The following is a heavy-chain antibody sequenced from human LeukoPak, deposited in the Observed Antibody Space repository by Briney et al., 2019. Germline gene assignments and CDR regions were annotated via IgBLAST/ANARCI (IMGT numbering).Heavy chain of an antibody. CDR3: ARAIISSGCSDY. CDR1: GGSFSGYY. J-gene: IGHJ4*02. V-gene: IGHV4-34*01. CDR2: INHSGST. D-gene: IGHD6-19*01. Sequence: SETLSLTCAVYGGSFSGYYWSWIRQPPGKGLEWIGVINHSGSTNYNPSLKSRVTISVDTSKNQFSLKLSSVTAADTAVYYCARAIISSGCSDYWGQGTLVTVSS.